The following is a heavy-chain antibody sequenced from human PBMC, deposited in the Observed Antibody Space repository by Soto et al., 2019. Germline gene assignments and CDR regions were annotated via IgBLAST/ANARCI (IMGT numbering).Heavy chain of an antibody. J-gene: IGHJ6*02. Sequence: QVQLVESGGGVVQPGRSLRLSCAASGFTFSSYGMHWVRQAPGKGLEWVAVIWYDGSNKYYADSVKGRFTISRDNSKNTLYLQMNSLRAEDTAVYYCARDPGYSYGRIQDYYYGMDVWGQGTTVTVSS. D-gene: IGHD5-18*01. CDR3: ARDPGYSYGRIQDYYYGMDV. V-gene: IGHV3-33*01. CDR2: IWYDGSNK. CDR1: GFTFSSYG.